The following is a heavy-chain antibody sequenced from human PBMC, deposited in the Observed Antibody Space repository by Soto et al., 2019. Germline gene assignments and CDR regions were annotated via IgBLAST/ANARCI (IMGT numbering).Heavy chain of an antibody. J-gene: IGHJ6*03. CDR3: SFGFYMDV. CDR2: IYSSGVT. Sequence: GGSLRLSCAASGSTVSGNYMSWVRQAPGKGLEWVSVIYSSGVTYYVDSVKGRFTISRDNSKNTLYLQMNSLRAEDTGVYYCSFGFYMDVWGKGTTVTVSS. V-gene: IGHV3-66*01. D-gene: IGHD3-16*01. CDR1: GSTVSGNY.